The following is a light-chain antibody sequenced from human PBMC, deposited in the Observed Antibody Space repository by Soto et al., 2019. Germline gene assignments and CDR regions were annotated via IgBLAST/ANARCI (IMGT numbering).Light chain of an antibody. V-gene: IGLV2-14*03. CDR2: DVS. CDR1: SSDVGGYNY. CDR3: SSYTTSSAVV. Sequence: QSVLTQPASVSGSPGQSITISCTGTSSDVGGYNYVSWYQQHPGKAPKLLIYDVSNRPSGVSNRLSGSKSGNTASVTISGLQAEDGADYYCSSYTTSSAVVFGGGTKLTVI. J-gene: IGLJ2*01.